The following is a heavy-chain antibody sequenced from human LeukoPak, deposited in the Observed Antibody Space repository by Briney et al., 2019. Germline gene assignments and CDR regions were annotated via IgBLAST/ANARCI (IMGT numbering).Heavy chain of an antibody. CDR3: ARDHSYYKGLTGYPAYDGQDV. CDR2: IYNSGIT. J-gene: IGHJ6*02. Sequence: SETLSLTCTVSGGSISRSGYYWTWIRQVPGKGLEWIGHIYNSGITDYNPSLKSRVGISVDTSSNHFSLKLTSVTAADTAVYYCARDHSYYKGLTGYPAYDGQDVWGQGTTVTVSS. V-gene: IGHV4-31*03. CDR1: GGSISRSGYY. D-gene: IGHD3-9*01.